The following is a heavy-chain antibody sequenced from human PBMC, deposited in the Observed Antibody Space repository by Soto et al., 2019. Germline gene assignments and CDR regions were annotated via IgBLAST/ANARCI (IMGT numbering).Heavy chain of an antibody. CDR1: GGSISSYY. V-gene: IGHV4-59*01. CDR2: IYYSGST. D-gene: IGHD2-2*01. Sequence: SETLSLTCTVSGGSISSYYWSWIRQPPGKGLEWIGYIYYSGSTNYNPSLKSRVTISVDTSKNQFSLKLSSVTAADTAVYYCARGPAASDYYYYYYMDVWGKGTTVTVSS. J-gene: IGHJ6*03. CDR3: ARGPAASDYYYYYYMDV.